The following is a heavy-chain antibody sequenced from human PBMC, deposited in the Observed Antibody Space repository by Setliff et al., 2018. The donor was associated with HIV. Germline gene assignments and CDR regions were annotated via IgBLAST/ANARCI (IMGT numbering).Heavy chain of an antibody. V-gene: IGHV3-7*01. CDR3: ARCAPGPYCRNSFDY. CDR1: GFTFSSHW. CDR2: IKQDGSEK. D-gene: IGHD2-15*01. J-gene: IGHJ4*02. Sequence: PGGSVRLSCAASGFTFSSHWMSWIRQAPGKGLEWVASIKQDGSEKYFVDSVKGRFTIYRDNAKDSMFLQMNSLRGEDTAVYYCARCAPGPYCRNSFDYWGRGALVTVSS.